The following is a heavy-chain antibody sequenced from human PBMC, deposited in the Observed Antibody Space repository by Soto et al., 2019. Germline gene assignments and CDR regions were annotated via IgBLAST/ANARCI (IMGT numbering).Heavy chain of an antibody. J-gene: IGHJ4*02. D-gene: IGHD5-18*01. CDR2: VYYSGST. CDR3: ARASNKRGYSYGPDY. Sequence: SETLSLTCTVSGGSISSGSYFWGCIRQPPGKGLEWIGTVYYSGSTYYNPSLRSRVTISVDTSKNQFSLKLSSVTAADTAVYYCARASNKRGYSYGPDYWGQGTLVTGSS. V-gene: IGHV4-39*07. CDR1: GGSISSGSYF.